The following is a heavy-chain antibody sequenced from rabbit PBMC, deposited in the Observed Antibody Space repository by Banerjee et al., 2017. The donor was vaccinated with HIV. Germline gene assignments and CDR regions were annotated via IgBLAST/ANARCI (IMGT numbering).Heavy chain of an antibody. J-gene: IGHJ4*01. CDR2: IYTGSSGRT. CDR1: GFSFSSSYY. CDR3: ARDRNVGENIGLGL. D-gene: IGHD5-1*01. Sequence: QEQLEESGGGLVQPEGSLTLTCTASGFSFSSSYYVCWVRQAPGKGLEWIACIYTGSSGRTYLANWAKGRFTISKTSSTTVTLQMTSLTAADTATYFCARDRNVGENIGLGLWGPGTLVTVS. V-gene: IGHV1S45*01.